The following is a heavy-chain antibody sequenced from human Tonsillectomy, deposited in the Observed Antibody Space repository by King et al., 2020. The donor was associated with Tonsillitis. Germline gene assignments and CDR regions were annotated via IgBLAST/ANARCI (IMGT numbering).Heavy chain of an antibody. J-gene: IGHJ3*02. CDR1: GFTFGAYA. Sequence: VQLVESGGGLVQPGRSLRLSCAASGFTFGAYAMHWVRRGPGKGLEWVSGISWNSGTIVYADSVKGRFTISRENAKNSLYLQMNSLRTEDTALYYCVMGRSGSNDDAFYIWGQGTMVTVSS. CDR3: VMGRSGSNDDAFYI. D-gene: IGHD1-26*01. V-gene: IGHV3-9*01. CDR2: ISWNSGTI.